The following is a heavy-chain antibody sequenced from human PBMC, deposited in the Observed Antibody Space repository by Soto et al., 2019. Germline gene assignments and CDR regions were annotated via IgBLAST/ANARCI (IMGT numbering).Heavy chain of an antibody. J-gene: IGHJ5*02. V-gene: IGHV4-59*08. D-gene: IGHD6-6*01. CDR2: IYYSGST. CDR3: ARMSIAARCYWFDP. CDR1: GGSISSYY. Sequence: SETLSLTCTVSGGSISSYYWSWIRQPPGKGLEWIGYIYYSGSTNYNPSLKSRVTISVDTSKNQFSLKLSSVTAADTAVYYCARMSIAARCYWFDPWGQGTLGTVSS.